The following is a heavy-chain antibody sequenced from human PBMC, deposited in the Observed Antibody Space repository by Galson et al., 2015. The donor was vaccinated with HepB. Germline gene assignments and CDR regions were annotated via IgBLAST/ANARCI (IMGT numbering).Heavy chain of an antibody. CDR1: GFTFDDYA. J-gene: IGHJ4*02. D-gene: IGHD5-12*01. V-gene: IGHV3-43D*04. CDR3: AKGYSGYGFYYFDY. Sequence: SLRLSCAASGFTFDDYAMHWVRQAPGKGLEWVSLISWDGGSTYYADSVKGRFTISRDNSKNSLYLQMNSLRAEDTALYYCAKGYSGYGFYYFDYWGQGTLVTVSS. CDR2: ISWDGGST.